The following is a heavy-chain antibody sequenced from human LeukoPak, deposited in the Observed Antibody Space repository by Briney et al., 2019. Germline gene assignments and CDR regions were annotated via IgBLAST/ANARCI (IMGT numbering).Heavy chain of an antibody. Sequence: GGSLRLSCAASGFTFSSYGMHWVRQAPGKGLEWVAVISYDGSNKYYADSVKARFTISRDNSKNTLYLQMNSLRAEDTAVYYCARLGAATTPSYYYYYGMDVWGQGTTVTVSS. D-gene: IGHD1-26*01. CDR1: GFTFSSYG. CDR3: ARLGAATTPSYYYYYGMDV. J-gene: IGHJ6*02. CDR2: ISYDGSNK. V-gene: IGHV3-30*03.